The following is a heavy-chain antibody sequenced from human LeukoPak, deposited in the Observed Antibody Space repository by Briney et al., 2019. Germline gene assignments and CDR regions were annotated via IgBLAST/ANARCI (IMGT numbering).Heavy chain of an antibody. Sequence: PSETLSLTCAVYGGSFSGYYWSWIRQPPGKGLEWIGEINHSGSTNYNPSLKSRVTISVDTSKNQFSLKLSSVTAADTAVYYCARGPDTYYYDSSGHYVMWGQGTLVTVSS. CDR1: GGSFSGYY. CDR2: INHSGST. D-gene: IGHD3-22*01. V-gene: IGHV4-34*01. J-gene: IGHJ4*02. CDR3: ARGPDTYYYDSSGHYVM.